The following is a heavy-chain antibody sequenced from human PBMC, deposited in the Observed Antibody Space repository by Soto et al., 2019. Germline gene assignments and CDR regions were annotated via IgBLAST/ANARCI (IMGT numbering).Heavy chain of an antibody. CDR1: GGTFSSYA. CDR2: IIPIFGTA. CDR3: ARHATIATAGFDS. Sequence: SVKVSCKASGGTFSSYAISWVRQAPGQGLEWMGGIIPIFGTANYAQKFQGRVTITADESTSTAYMELSSLRSEDTAVYYCARHATIATAGFDSWGQGTLVTVYS. D-gene: IGHD1-1*01. V-gene: IGHV1-69*13. J-gene: IGHJ5*01.